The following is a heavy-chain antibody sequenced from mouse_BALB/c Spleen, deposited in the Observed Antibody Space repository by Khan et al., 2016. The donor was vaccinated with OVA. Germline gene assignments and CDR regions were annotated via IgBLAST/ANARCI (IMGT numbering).Heavy chain of an antibody. V-gene: IGHV5-17*02. J-gene: IGHJ1*01. Sequence: EVKLEESGGGLVQPGGSRKLSCAASGSTFSSFGMHWVRQAPEKGLEWVAYISFGSATIYYADTVKGRFTISRDNPKNTLFLQMTSLRSEDTAIYYCARSMITTWYFDVWGAGTTVTVSS. CDR3: ARSMITTWYFDV. CDR1: GSTFSSFG. D-gene: IGHD2-4*01. CDR2: ISFGSATI.